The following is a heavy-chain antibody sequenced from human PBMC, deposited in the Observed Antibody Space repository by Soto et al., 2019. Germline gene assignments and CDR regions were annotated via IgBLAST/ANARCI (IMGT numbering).Heavy chain of an antibody. CDR1: GFTFNNYD. Sequence: EVQLVESGGGLVQPGGSLRLSCAASGFTFNNYDMHWVRQATGEGLEWVSAIGPADDTYYPDSVRGRFTISRENAKNSLYLQMNSLGAGDTAVYYSARGPSVVHCASLTRFHLWGRGTLVTLSS. J-gene: IGHJ2*01. CDR2: IGPADDT. D-gene: IGHD2-15*01. V-gene: IGHV3-13*01. CDR3: ARGPSVVHCASLTRFHL.